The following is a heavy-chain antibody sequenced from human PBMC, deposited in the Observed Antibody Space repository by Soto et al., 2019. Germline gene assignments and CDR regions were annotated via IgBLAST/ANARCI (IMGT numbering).Heavy chain of an antibody. Sequence: PGGSLRLSCAASGFTFSTYAMRWVRQAPGKGLEWVSSITGGGGSTIYYADSVKGRFTISRDNAKNSLYLQMNSLRAEDTAVYYCARSYSSSPLYYYYYMDVWGKGTTVTVSS. CDR1: GFTFSTYA. V-gene: IGHV3-23*01. J-gene: IGHJ6*03. CDR2: ITGGGGSTI. CDR3: ARSYSSSPLYYYYYMDV. D-gene: IGHD6-6*01.